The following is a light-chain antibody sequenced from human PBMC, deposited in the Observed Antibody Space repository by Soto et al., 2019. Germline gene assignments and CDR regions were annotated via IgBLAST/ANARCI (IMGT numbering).Light chain of an antibody. V-gene: IGLV1-44*01. CDR2: SNN. CDR1: SSNIGSNT. Sequence: QSALTQPPSASGTPGQRVTISCSGSSSNIGSNTVNWYQQLPGTAPKLLIYSNNQRPSGVPDRFSGSKSGTSASLAISWLQSEDEADYYCAAWDDSLNGPFVLVTGTKVTV. CDR3: AAWDDSLNGPFV. J-gene: IGLJ1*01.